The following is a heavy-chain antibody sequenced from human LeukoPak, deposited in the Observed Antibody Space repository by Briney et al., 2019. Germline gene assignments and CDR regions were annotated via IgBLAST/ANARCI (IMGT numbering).Heavy chain of an antibody. J-gene: IGHJ4*02. Sequence: GASVKVSCKASGGTFSSYAISWVRQAPGQGLEWMGWISAYNGNTNYAQKLQGRVTMTTDTSTSTAYMELRSLRSDDTAVYYCARAGFSGGQWLIDYWGQGTLVTVSS. V-gene: IGHV1-18*01. CDR1: GGTFSSYA. CDR2: ISAYNGNT. CDR3: ARAGFSGGQWLIDY. D-gene: IGHD6-19*01.